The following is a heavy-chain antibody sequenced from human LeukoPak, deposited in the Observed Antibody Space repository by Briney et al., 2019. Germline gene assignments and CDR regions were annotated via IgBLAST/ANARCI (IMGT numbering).Heavy chain of an antibody. Sequence: GGSLRLSCVVSRLTFRSYWMTWVRQAPGKGPEWVANIKYDGSEKYYVDSVKGRFTISRDNAKNSLFLEMNSLRADDTAVYYCAKIEGSSWNLRDYYYYMDVWGKGTTVTVSS. D-gene: IGHD1-1*01. V-gene: IGHV3-7*01. CDR2: IKYDGSEK. CDR3: AKIEGSSWNLRDYYYYMDV. J-gene: IGHJ6*03. CDR1: RLTFRSYW.